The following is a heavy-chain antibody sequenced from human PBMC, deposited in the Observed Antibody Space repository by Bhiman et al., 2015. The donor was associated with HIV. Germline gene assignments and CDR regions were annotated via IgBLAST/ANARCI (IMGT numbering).Heavy chain of an antibody. V-gene: IGHV3-23*04. CDR1: GFTFSSYA. CDR3: AKDLALGSSSGNYFDY. J-gene: IGHJ4*02. D-gene: IGHD6-6*01. Sequence: EVQLVESGGDLVQPAGSLRLSCAASGFTFSSYAMSWVRQAPGKGLEWVSAISGSGGSTYYADSVKGRFTISRDNSKNTLYLQMNSLRAEDTAVYYCAKDLALGSSSGNYFDYWGQGTLVTVSS. CDR2: ISGSGGST.